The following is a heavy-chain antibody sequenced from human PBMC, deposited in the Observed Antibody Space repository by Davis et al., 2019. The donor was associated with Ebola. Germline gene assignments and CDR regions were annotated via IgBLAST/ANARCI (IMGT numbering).Heavy chain of an antibody. CDR1: GFSFSTYT. CDR2: ISSRGDST. CDR3: VKDVRFKANSESDY. J-gene: IGHJ4*02. V-gene: IGHV3-64D*06. D-gene: IGHD4/OR15-4a*01. Sequence: GESLKISCSASGFSFSTYTMLWVRQAPGKGLEYVSAISSRGDSTYYADSVKGRFTISRDNSKNTLSLQMSSLRPEDTAVYYCVKDVRFKANSESDYWGQGTLVTVSS.